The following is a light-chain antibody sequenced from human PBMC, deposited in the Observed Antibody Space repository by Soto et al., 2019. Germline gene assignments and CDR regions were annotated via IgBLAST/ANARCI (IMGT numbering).Light chain of an antibody. CDR2: LNNDGSH. V-gene: IGLV4-69*01. CDR3: QTWGTGLQF. J-gene: IGLJ2*01. Sequence: QLVLTQSPSASASLGASVNLTCTLSSGHISYAIAWHQKQQGTGPPHLMDLNNDGSHTKGDGIPDRFSGSSAGADRFLIISRLQSEDEADYYCQTWGTGLQFFGGGTKLTVL. CDR1: SGHISYA.